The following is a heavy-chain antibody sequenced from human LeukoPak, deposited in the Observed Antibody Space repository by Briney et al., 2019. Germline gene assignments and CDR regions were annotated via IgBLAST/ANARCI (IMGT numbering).Heavy chain of an antibody. CDR3: AKDLLGIAAAPYFDY. CDR2: ISGSGGST. J-gene: IGHJ4*02. D-gene: IGHD6-13*01. CDR1: GFTFSSYA. V-gene: IGHV3-23*01. Sequence: EGSLRLSCAASGFTFSSYAMSWVRQAPGKGLEWVSAISGSGGSTYYADSVKGRFTISRDNSKNTLYLQMNSLRAEDTAVYYCAKDLLGIAAAPYFDYWGQGTLVTVSS.